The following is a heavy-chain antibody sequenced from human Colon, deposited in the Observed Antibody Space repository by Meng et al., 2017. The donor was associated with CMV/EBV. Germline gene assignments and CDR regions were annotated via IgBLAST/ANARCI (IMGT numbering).Heavy chain of an antibody. CDR2: IAWNGATT. V-gene: IGHV3-20*04. CDR3: AKDYMSACDS. Sequence: LSCAVSGFRFDDFAMSWVRQVPGKGLEWVAGIAWNGATTQYSESVKGRFTVSRDNAKNSLYLQMNTLRDEDTALYYCAKDYMSACDSWGRGTLVTVSS. CDR1: GFRFDDFA. D-gene: IGHD2-21*01. J-gene: IGHJ4*02.